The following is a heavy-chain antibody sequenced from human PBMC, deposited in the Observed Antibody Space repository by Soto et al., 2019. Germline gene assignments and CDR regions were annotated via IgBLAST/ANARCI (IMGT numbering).Heavy chain of an antibody. J-gene: IGHJ4*02. CDR1: GLTCSSYG. V-gene: IGHV3-33*01. Sequence: GGSQRLSCTASGLTCSSYGMRWVRQATGKGLEWVAVIWYDGSNKYYADSVKGRFTISRDNSKNTLYLQMNSLRAEDTAVYYCARDRSYCTNGVCYRIWPGVPTYWGQGTLVTVSS. CDR3: ARDRSYCTNGVCYRIWPGVPTY. CDR2: IWYDGSNK. D-gene: IGHD2-8*01.